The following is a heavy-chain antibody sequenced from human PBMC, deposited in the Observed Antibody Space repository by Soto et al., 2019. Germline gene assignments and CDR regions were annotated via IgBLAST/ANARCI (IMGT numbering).Heavy chain of an antibody. CDR2: INPSGGST. CDR3: ARGAPPIDY. V-gene: IGHV1-46*01. CDR1: GYTFTSYY. J-gene: IGHJ4*02. Sequence: ASVKVSCKASGYTFTSYYMHLVRQAPGQGLEWMGIINPSGGSTSYAQKFQGRVTITRDTSASTAYMELSSMRSEDTAVYYCARGAPPIDYWGQGTLVTVSS.